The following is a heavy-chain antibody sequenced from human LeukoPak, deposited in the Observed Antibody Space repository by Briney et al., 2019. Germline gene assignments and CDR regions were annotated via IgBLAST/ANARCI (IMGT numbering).Heavy chain of an antibody. V-gene: IGHV4-4*07. CDR2: IYTSGST. CDR1: CRSISSYY. Sequence: SETLSLTCTISCRSISSYYWSCIRQPAGKGLEGSVRIYTSGSTNYNPSLKRRVTMSVDTSKNQFSLKLSSVPAADTAVYYCARVVGGITDPGRIDYWGQGNLVTVSS. J-gene: IGHJ4*02. D-gene: IGHD3-10*01. CDR3: ARVVGGITDPGRIDY.